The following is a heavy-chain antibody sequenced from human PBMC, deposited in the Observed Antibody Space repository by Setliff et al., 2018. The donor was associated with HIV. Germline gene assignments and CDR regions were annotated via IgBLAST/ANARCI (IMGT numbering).Heavy chain of an antibody. CDR1: GGSISSNNYF. J-gene: IGHJ3*01. D-gene: IGHD3-10*01. Sequence: SETLSLTCTVSGGSISSNNYFWSWIRQPAGKGLEWIGHIYPSGSTNYNPSLKSRVTIPVDTSKNQFSLNLSSVTAADTAVYYCASRAGGDFWGQGTMVTVSS. V-gene: IGHV4-61*09. CDR3: ASRAGGDF. CDR2: IYPSGST.